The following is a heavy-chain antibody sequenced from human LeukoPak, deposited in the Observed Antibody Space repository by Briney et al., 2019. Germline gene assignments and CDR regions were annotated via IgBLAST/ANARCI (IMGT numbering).Heavy chain of an antibody. V-gene: IGHV4-34*01. CDR3: ARDLIAVAGYNWFDP. J-gene: IGHJ5*02. D-gene: IGHD6-19*01. CDR1: GGSFSGYY. Sequence: SETLSLTCAVYGGSFSGYYWSWIRQPPGKGLEWIGEINHSGSTNYNPSLKSRVTISVDTSKNQFSLKLSSVTAAGTAVYYCARDLIAVAGYNWFDPWGQGTLVTVSS. CDR2: INHSGST.